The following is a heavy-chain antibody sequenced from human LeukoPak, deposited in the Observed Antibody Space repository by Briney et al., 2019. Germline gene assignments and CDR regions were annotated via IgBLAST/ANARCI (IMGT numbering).Heavy chain of an antibody. CDR2: INPNSGGT. J-gene: IGHJ4*02. CDR3: ARGLGGYSYGTPDLYGY. V-gene: IGHV1-2*02. Sequence: ASVKVSCKASGYTFTGYYMHWVRQAPGQGLEWMGWINPNSGGTNYAQKFQGRVTMTRDTSISTAYMELSRLRSDDTAVYYCARGLGGYSYGTPDLYGYWGQGTLVTVPS. D-gene: IGHD5-18*01. CDR1: GYTFTGYY.